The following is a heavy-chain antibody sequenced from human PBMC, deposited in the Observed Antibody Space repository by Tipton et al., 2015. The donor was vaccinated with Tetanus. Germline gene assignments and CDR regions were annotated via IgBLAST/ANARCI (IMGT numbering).Heavy chain of an antibody. J-gene: IGHJ4*02. Sequence: QSGPEVKKPGASLKISCKASGFAFDTYYMHWVRQAPGQGLEWMGWINTDKGSTNYAQNLQGRVIMTTDTSTLTAYMELRSLRSDDTAVYYCARGGTMDYWGQGTLVTVSA. CDR3: ARGGTMDY. CDR2: INTDKGST. CDR1: GFAFDTYY. D-gene: IGHD1-1*01. V-gene: IGHV1-18*04.